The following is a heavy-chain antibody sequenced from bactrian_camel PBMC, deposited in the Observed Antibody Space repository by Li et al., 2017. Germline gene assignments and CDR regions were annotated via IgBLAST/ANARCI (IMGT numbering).Heavy chain of an antibody. V-gene: IGHV3S54*01. D-gene: IGHD5*01. J-gene: IGHJ4*01. CDR1: GYNVSASR. CDR2: SDFGIR. CDR3: ATRARTSRTSYTY. Sequence: HVQLVESGGGSVQAGETLRLSCVASGYNVSASRMGWFRQAPGKEREGVAASDFGIRYADSVKGRFTISRDNAKNTLYLQMNSLKSEDTGLYYCATRARTSRTSYTYWGQGTQVTVS.